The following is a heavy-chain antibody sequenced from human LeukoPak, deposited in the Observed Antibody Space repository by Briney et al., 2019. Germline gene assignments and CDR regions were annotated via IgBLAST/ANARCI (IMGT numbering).Heavy chain of an antibody. D-gene: IGHD3-10*01. CDR1: GGTFSSYA. CDR2: IIPILGIA. J-gene: IGHJ3*02. CDR3: ARGHPEGVGAFDI. Sequence: ASVKVSCKASGGTFSSYAISWVRQAPGQGLEWMGRIIPILGIANYAQKFQGRVTITADKSTGTAYMELSSLRSEDTAVYYCARGHPEGVGAFDIWGQGTMVTVSS. V-gene: IGHV1-69*04.